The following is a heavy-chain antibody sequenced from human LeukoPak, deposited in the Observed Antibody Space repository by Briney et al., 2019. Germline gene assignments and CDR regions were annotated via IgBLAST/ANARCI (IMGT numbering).Heavy chain of an antibody. D-gene: IGHD3-10*01. CDR2: IIPIFGTA. CDR3: AQDDPSVRY. CDR1: GGTFSSYA. Sequence: SVKVSCKASGGTFSSYAISWVRQAPGQGLEWMGGIIPIFGTANYAQKFQGRVTITADKSTSTAYMELSSLGSEYTAVYYCAQDDPSVRYWGQGTLVTVSS. V-gene: IGHV1-69*06. J-gene: IGHJ4*02.